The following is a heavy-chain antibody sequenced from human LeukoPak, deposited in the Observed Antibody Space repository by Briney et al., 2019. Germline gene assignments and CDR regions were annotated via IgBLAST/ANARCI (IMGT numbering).Heavy chain of an antibody. Sequence: SETLSLTCSVSGYSISSGYYWSWIRPPPGKGLEWIGYIYYTGSTNYNPSLKSRVTISVDTSKNQLSLKLSSVTAADTAVYYCARADDDFTLFDYWGQGTLVTVSS. D-gene: IGHD1-1*01. V-gene: IGHV4-61*01. CDR1: GYSISSGYY. J-gene: IGHJ4*02. CDR3: ARADDDFTLFDY. CDR2: IYYTGST.